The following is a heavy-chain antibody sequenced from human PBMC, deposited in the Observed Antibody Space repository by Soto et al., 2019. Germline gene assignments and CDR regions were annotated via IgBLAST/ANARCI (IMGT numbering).Heavy chain of an antibody. CDR3: AKRPPGLVYRGAFDL. D-gene: IGHD2-2*02. J-gene: IGHJ3*01. Sequence: LSLTCTVSGGSISSSSYYWGWIRQPPGKGLEWIGSIYYSGSTYYNPSLKSRVTISVDTSKNQFSLKLSSVTAADTAVYYCAKRPPGLVYRGAFDLWGQGTMVTVSS. V-gene: IGHV4-39*01. CDR2: IYYSGST. CDR1: GGSISSSSYY.